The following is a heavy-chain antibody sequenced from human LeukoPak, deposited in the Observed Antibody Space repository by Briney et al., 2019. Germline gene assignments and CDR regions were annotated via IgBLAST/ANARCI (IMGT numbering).Heavy chain of an antibody. V-gene: IGHV3-53*01. J-gene: IGHJ4*02. Sequence: GGSLRLSCAASGFTVSSNYMSWVRQAPGKGLEWVSVIYSGGSTYYADSVKGRFTISRDNSKNTLYLQMNSLRAEDTAVYYCARDRYSSSSGKLYWGQGTLVTVSS. CDR3: ARDRYSSSSGKLY. CDR1: GFTVSSNY. CDR2: IYSGGST. D-gene: IGHD6-6*01.